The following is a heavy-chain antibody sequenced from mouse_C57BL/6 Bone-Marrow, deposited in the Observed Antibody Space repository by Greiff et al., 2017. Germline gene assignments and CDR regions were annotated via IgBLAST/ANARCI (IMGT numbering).Heavy chain of an antibody. Sequence: EVHLVESGGGLVKPGGSLKLSCAASGFTFSSYAMSWVRQTPEKRLEWVATISDGGSYTYYPDNVKGRFTISRDNAKNNLYLQMSHLKSEDTAMYYCARDRGYGSTWFAYWGQGTLVTVSA. V-gene: IGHV5-4*01. CDR3: ARDRGYGSTWFAY. CDR2: ISDGGSYT. J-gene: IGHJ3*01. D-gene: IGHD1-1*01. CDR1: GFTFSSYA.